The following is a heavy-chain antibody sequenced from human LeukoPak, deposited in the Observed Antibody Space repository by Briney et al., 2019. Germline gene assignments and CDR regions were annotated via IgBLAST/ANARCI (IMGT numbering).Heavy chain of an antibody. Sequence: PGGSLRLSCTASGFTFSSHAMSWVRQAPGKGLEWVSAISGSGGNTYYADSVKGRFTISRDNSKNMLYLQMNSLRADDTAVYYCAREPGSYHWFDPWGQGTLVTVSS. J-gene: IGHJ5*02. V-gene: IGHV3-23*01. D-gene: IGHD2-2*01. CDR2: ISGSGGNT. CDR3: AREPGSYHWFDP. CDR1: GFTFSSHA.